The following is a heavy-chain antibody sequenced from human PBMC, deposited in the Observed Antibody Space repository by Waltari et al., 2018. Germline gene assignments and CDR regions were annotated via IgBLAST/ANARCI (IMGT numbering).Heavy chain of an antibody. V-gene: IGHV4-39*07. CDR2: IYYSGST. Sequence: QLQLQESGPGLVKPSETLSLTCTVSGGSISSSSYYWGWIRQPPGKGLEWIGSIYYSGSTYYNPSLKSRVTISVDTSKNQFSLKLSSVTAADTAVYYCAREQQLVPGWFEPWGQGTLVTVSS. CDR1: GGSISSSSYY. D-gene: IGHD6-13*01. CDR3: AREQQLVPGWFEP. J-gene: IGHJ5*02.